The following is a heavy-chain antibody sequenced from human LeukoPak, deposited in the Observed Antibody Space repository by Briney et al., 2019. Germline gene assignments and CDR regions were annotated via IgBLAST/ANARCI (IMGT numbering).Heavy chain of an antibody. CDR3: ARHSRPGYGDYENAFDI. Sequence: SETLSLTCTVSSGSISSNTYYWVWLRQPPGKGREWIGNFYDSGSTCYNPSLKSRLPISGDTSKNQFSLKLTSVTAADTAVYYCARHSRPGYGDYENAFDIWGQGTMVTVSS. D-gene: IGHD5-12*01. V-gene: IGHV4-39*01. J-gene: IGHJ3*02. CDR1: SGSISSNTYY. CDR2: FYDSGST.